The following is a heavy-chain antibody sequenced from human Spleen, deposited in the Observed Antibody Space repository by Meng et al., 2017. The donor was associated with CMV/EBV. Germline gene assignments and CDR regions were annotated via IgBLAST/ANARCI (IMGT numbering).Heavy chain of an antibody. J-gene: IGHJ3*02. D-gene: IGHD5-24*01. CDR1: GFTFSTYA. V-gene: IGHV3-30*04. CDR3: ARERVEMATITDAFDI. CDR2: ISSDGSNK. Sequence: GESLKISCAASGFTFSTYALHWVRQAPGKGLEWVALISSDGSNKYYADSVKGRFTISRDNSKDTLYLQMNSLRPEDTAVYYCARERVEMATITDAFDIWGQGTMVTVSS.